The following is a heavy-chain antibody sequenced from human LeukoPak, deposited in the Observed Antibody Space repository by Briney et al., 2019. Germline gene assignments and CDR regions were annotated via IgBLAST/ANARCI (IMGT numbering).Heavy chain of an antibody. J-gene: IGHJ4*02. CDR1: GYTFTSYY. CDR3: ARVLIGPGYFGY. CDR2: INPSGGST. D-gene: IGHD3-22*01. V-gene: IGHV1-46*01. Sequence: GASVKVSCKASGYTFTSYYMHWVRQAPGQGLEWMGIINPSGGSTSYAQKFQGRVTMTRDTSTSTVYMELRSLRSDDTAVYYCARVLIGPGYFGYWGQGTLVTVSS.